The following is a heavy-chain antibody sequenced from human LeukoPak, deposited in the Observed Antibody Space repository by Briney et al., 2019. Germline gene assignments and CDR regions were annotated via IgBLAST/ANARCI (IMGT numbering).Heavy chain of an antibody. Sequence: SCKASGGTFSSYAMHWVRQAPAKGLEWVSALSSSGGDTFYADSVKGRFTISRDTSKNTLYLQMYSLRAEDTAVYYCAKAGTGTNMIFDYWGQGTLVTVSS. CDR3: AKAGTGTNMIFDY. D-gene: IGHD1-1*01. J-gene: IGHJ4*02. CDR2: LSSSGGDT. V-gene: IGHV3-23*01. CDR1: GGTFSSYA.